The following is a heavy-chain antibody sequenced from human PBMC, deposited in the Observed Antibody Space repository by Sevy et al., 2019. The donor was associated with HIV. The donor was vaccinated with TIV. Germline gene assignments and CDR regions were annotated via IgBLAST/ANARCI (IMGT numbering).Heavy chain of an antibody. V-gene: IGHV3-21*01. CDR2: ISGETYYT. CDR1: EITFSTSV. D-gene: IGHD2-2*01. J-gene: IGHJ3*02. Sequence: GGSLRLSCNASEITFSTSVRNWVRQSPDRGLEWVSSISGETYYTHYADSMRGRFIVSRDNAKNSLFLEMNSLTVEDTAVYYCTRASLLGYCSTTSCYYAFDIWGPGTVVTVSS. CDR3: TRASLLGYCSTTSCYYAFDI.